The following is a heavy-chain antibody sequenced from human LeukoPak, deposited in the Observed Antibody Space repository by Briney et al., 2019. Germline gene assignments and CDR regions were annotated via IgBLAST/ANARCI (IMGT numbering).Heavy chain of an antibody. J-gene: IGHJ4*02. D-gene: IGHD2-15*01. CDR2: ISTYNDNT. V-gene: IGHV1-18*01. Sequence: ASVKVSCKASGYTFTSYGISWVRQAPGQGLEWMGWISTYNDNTHYAQKLQGRVTMTTDTSMSTAYMELRSLRSDDTAIYYCARRLYCSGGSCYSGGDYWGQGTLATVSS. CDR3: ARRLYCSGGSCYSGGDY. CDR1: GYTFTSYG.